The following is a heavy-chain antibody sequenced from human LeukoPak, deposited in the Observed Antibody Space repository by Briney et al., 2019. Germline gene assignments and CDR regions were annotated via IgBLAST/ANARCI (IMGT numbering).Heavy chain of an antibody. CDR1: GYTFTGYY. Sequence: GASVKVSCKASGYTFTGYYMHWVRQAPGQGLEWMGGINPSGSSTSHAQKFQGRVTMTRDTSTSTVYMELSSLRSDDTAVYYCARDRWELGWFDPWGQGTLVTVSS. D-gene: IGHD1-26*01. CDR2: INPSGSST. CDR3: ARDRWELGWFDP. V-gene: IGHV1-46*01. J-gene: IGHJ5*02.